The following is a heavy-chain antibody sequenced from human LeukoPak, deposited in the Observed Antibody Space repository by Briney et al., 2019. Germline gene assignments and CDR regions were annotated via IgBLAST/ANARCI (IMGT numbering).Heavy chain of an antibody. CDR3: ARDQLGYDSSGYYFDYFDY. CDR2: IYFSGTT. D-gene: IGHD3-22*01. CDR1: GLSFSSYG. V-gene: IGHV3-NL1*01. Sequence: GGSLRLSCAASGLSFSSYGMHWVRQAPGKGLEWVSVIYFSGTTYYSDSVKGRFTISRDNSKNTLYLQMNSLRAEDTAIYYCARDQLGYDSSGYYFDYFDYWGQGTLVTVSS. J-gene: IGHJ4*02.